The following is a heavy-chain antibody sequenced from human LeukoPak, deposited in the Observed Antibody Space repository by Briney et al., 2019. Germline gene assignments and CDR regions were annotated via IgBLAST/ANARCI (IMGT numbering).Heavy chain of an antibody. Sequence: PGRSLRPSCAASGFTFSNYGMHWVRQAPGKGLEWVAVMSDDGNNKYYADFVKGRFTISRDNSKNTLYLQMSSLRAEDTAVYYCVKDTVAGTPTYYFDYWGQGTLVTVSS. D-gene: IGHD6-19*01. CDR1: GFTFSNYG. CDR2: MSDDGNNK. J-gene: IGHJ4*02. V-gene: IGHV3-30*18. CDR3: VKDTVAGTPTYYFDY.